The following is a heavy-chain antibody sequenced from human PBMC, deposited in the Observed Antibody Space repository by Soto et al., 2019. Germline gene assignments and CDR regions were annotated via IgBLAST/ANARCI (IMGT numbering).Heavy chain of an antibody. CDR1: GFTFSSYG. CDR2: ISYDGSNK. Sequence: GGSLRLSCAASGFTFSSYGMHWVRQAPGKGLEWVAVISYDGSNKYYADSVKGRFTISRDNSKNTLYLQMNSLRSEDTAVYYCARVDIVVVVAATSYNWFDPWGQGTLVTVSS. D-gene: IGHD2-15*01. J-gene: IGHJ5*02. V-gene: IGHV3-30*19. CDR3: ARVDIVVVVAATSYNWFDP.